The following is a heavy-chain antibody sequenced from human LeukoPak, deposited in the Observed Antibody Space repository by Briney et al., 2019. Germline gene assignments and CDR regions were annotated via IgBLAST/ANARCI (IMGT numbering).Heavy chain of an antibody. V-gene: IGHV1-69*04. CDR2: IIPILGIA. CDR3: ARDFGDTAMVF. J-gene: IGHJ4*02. CDR1: GGTFSSYA. D-gene: IGHD5-18*01. Sequence: SVQVSCKASGGTFSSYAISWVRQAPGQGLEWMGRIIPILGIANYAQKFQGRVTITADKSTSTAYMELSSLRSEDTAVYYCARDFGDTAMVFWGQGTLVTVSS.